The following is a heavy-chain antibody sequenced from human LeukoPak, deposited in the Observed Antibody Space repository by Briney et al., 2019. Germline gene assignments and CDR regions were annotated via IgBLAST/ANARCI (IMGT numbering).Heavy chain of an antibody. D-gene: IGHD6-13*01. V-gene: IGHV4-59*01. CDR1: NGSINDYY. CDR2: IHYSGST. J-gene: IGHJ4*02. CDR3: AKASSSYFYYFGS. Sequence: KPSETLSLTCTVSNGSINDYYWSWVRQPPGKGLEWIGYIHYSGSTNHNPSLKGRVTMSEDTSKNQFSLKLSSVTAADTAVYYCAKASSSYFYYFGSWGQGTLVTVSS.